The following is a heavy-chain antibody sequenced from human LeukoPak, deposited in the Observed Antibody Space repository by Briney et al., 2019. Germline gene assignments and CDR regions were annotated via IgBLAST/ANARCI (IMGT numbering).Heavy chain of an antibody. CDR2: IWSDGKNK. J-gene: IGHJ4*02. V-gene: IGHV3-33*01. D-gene: IGHD3-10*01. Sequence: GGSLRLSCAASGFTFSSYGMHWVRQAPGKGLEWVAGIWSDGKNKYYADSVKGRFTLSRDNSKTTVYLQMNSLRAGDTAMYYCTRAITNYFDYWGQGTLVTVSS. CDR1: GFTFSSYG. CDR3: TRAITNYFDY.